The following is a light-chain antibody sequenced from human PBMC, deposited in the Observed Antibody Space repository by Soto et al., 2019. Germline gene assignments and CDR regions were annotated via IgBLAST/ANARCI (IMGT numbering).Light chain of an antibody. V-gene: IGLV2-23*01. CDR2: EAY. CDR1: STDVGSHKL. Sequence: QSALTQPASVSGSPGQSITISCTGTSTDVGSHKLVSWCQQYPGNAPKLIIFEAYKRPSGVSNRFSGSKSGSTASLTISGLQAEDEADYYCCPNPVGITYVLGTGTKVTVL. J-gene: IGLJ1*01. CDR3: CPNPVGITYV.